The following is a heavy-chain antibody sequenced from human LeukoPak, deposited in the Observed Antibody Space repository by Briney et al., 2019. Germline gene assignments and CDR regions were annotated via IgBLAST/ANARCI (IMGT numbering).Heavy chain of an antibody. CDR3: ARSNYYGSGSYPLDY. D-gene: IGHD3-10*01. CDR2: IYPGDSDT. V-gene: IGHV5-51*01. Sequence: GESLKISCKGSGYIFTSYWLGWVRQKPGEGLEWMGIIYPGDSDTRYSPSFQGQVTISADKSISTAYLQWSSLKASDTAMYYCARSNYYGSGSYPLDYWGQGTLVTVSS. CDR1: GYIFTSYW. J-gene: IGHJ4*02.